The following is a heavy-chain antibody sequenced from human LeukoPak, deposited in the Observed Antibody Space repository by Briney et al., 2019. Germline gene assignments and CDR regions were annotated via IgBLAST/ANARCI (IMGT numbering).Heavy chain of an antibody. Sequence: GGSLRLSCAASGFTFSSYAMSWVRQAPGKGVEWVSAISGSGGSTYYADSVKGRFTISRDNSKNTLYLQMNSLRAEDTAVYYCAKVVGPKWLRYYFDYWGQGTLVTVSS. V-gene: IGHV3-23*01. D-gene: IGHD5-12*01. J-gene: IGHJ4*02. CDR3: AKVVGPKWLRYYFDY. CDR2: ISGSGGST. CDR1: GFTFSSYA.